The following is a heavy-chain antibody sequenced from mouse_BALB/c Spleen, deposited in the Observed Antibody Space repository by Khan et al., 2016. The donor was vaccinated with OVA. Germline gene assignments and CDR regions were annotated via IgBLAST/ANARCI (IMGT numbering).Heavy chain of an antibody. CDR3: SRENYYGRSCDAMDY. CDR2: IAPGSSNG. D-gene: IGHD1-1*01. Sequence: DLVKPGASVKLSCKASGYTFTSYWINWIKQRPGQGLEWIGRIAPGSSNGYYNDMFKGKATLTVDTPSSTAYIQLSSLSSEDSAVYFCSRENYYGRSCDAMDYWGQGTSVTVSS. CDR1: GYTFTSYW. V-gene: IGHV1S41*01. J-gene: IGHJ4*01.